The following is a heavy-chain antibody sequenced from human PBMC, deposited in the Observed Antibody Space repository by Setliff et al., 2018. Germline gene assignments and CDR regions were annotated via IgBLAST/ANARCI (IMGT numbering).Heavy chain of an antibody. D-gene: IGHD1-26*01. CDR1: GGSISNYY. CDR2: IYTSGCT. CDR3: ARKGISALSGAFDM. V-gene: IGHV4-4*07. Sequence: SSETLSLTCTVSGGSISNYYWSWIRQPAGKGLEWIGRIYTSGCTNYNPSLKSRVTMSVDTSKNQFSLKLSSVTAADTAVYYCARKGISALSGAFDMWGQGTMVTVSS. J-gene: IGHJ3*02.